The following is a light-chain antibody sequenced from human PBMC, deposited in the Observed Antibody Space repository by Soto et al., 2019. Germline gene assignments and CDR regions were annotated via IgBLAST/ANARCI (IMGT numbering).Light chain of an antibody. Sequence: QSVLTQSPSASGTPGQRVTISWSGSSSNIGSNYVCWYQHVPGTAPKLLIYRDNLRPSGVHDRFSGSEAGTSASLAISGLRSEDEADYYCATCDDSLRGVVLGGGTKLTVL. CDR1: SSNIGSNY. J-gene: IGLJ3*02. V-gene: IGLV1-47*01. CDR2: RDN. CDR3: ATCDDSLRGVV.